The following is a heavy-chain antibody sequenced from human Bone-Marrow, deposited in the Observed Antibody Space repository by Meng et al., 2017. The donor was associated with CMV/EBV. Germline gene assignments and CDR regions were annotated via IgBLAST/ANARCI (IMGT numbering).Heavy chain of an antibody. CDR3: ARGGTRWFKLFYFDF. Sequence: GGSLRLSCAASGFSFSSYTIHWVRQAPGKGLEWVTLISYDGTNEYYADSVKGRFTVSRDSSKNTLYLQMNSLRPEDTAVYYCARGGTRWFKLFYFDFWGQGTLVTVSS. CDR2: ISYDGTNE. CDR1: GFSFSSYT. V-gene: IGHV3-30-3*01. J-gene: IGHJ4*02. D-gene: IGHD3-10*01.